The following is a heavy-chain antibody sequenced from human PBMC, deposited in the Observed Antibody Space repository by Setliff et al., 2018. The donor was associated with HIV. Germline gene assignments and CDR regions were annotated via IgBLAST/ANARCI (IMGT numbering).Heavy chain of an antibody. CDR1: GASITTDTYY. Sequence: PSETLSLTCTVSGASITTDTYYWARLRQPPGKGLEWSGSIYHRGSTHHNPSLKSRVTFSVDTSKNQFSLKLSSVTAADTAVYYCARSFGNGNSRLGNWGQGTLVTVSS. D-gene: IGHD2-8*01. J-gene: IGHJ4*02. V-gene: IGHV4-39*01. CDR3: ARSFGNGNSRLGN. CDR2: IYHRGST.